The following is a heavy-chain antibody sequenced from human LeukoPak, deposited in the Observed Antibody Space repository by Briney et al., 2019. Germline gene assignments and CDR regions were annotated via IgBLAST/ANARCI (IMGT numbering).Heavy chain of an antibody. J-gene: IGHJ4*02. Sequence: SVKVSCKASGGTFSSYAISWVRQAPGQGLEWMGGIIPIFGTANYAQKFQGRVTITADEFTSTAYMELSSLRSEDTTVYYCANVKYYDILTGYYAPFDYWGQGTLVTVSS. CDR2: IIPIFGTA. CDR1: GGTFSSYA. V-gene: IGHV1-69*13. D-gene: IGHD3-9*01. CDR3: ANVKYYDILTGYYAPFDY.